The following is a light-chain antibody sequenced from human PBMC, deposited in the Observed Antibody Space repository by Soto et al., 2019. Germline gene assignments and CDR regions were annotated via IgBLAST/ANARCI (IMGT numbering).Light chain of an antibody. V-gene: IGKV3-11*01. CDR2: DAS. CDR3: QQRSNWPLT. J-gene: IGKJ4*01. Sequence: EIVSTQSPANLSLSPGERATLSCRASQSVSSYLAWYQQKPGQAPRLLIYDASNRATGIPARFSGSGSGTDFTLTISSLEPEDFAVYYCQQRSNWPLTFGGGTKVDIK. CDR1: QSVSSY.